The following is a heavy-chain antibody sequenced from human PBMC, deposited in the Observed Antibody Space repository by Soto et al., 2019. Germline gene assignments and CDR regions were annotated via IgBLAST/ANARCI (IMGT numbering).Heavy chain of an antibody. V-gene: IGHV1-18*01. Sequence: QVHLVQSGAEVKKPGASVKVSCKGSGYAFTTHGITWVRQAPGQGLEWMGWISAHNGNTNYAQKLQGRVTVTRDTSTGTAYMELRSLRSDDTAVYYCARGRYGDYWGQGALVTVSS. D-gene: IGHD1-1*01. CDR1: GYAFTTHG. J-gene: IGHJ4*02. CDR2: ISAHNGNT. CDR3: ARGRYGDY.